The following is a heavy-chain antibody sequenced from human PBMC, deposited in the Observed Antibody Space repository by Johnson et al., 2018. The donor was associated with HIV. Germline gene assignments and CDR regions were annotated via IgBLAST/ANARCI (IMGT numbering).Heavy chain of an antibody. D-gene: IGHD5-24*01. CDR1: GFTFSDYY. J-gene: IGHJ3*02. CDR2: IYSGGRT. CDR3: ARVGDGYNQGDDAFDI. V-gene: IGHV3-66*01. Sequence: VQLVESGGGLVKPGGSLRLSCAASGFTFSDYYMSWIRQAPGKGLVWVSVIYSGGRTYHAEPVTGRFTISRDNSKNTPYLQMNSLGAEDTAVYYCARVGDGYNQGDDAFDIWGQGTMVTVSS.